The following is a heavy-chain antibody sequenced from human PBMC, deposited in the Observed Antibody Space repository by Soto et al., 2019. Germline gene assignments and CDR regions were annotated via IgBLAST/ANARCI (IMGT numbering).Heavy chain of an antibody. J-gene: IGHJ4*02. CDR3: ARVGVSSPSLSTIFRVVITRPESGY. CDR2: ISAYNGNT. CDR1: GYTFTSYG. Sequence: QVQLVQSGAEVKKPGASVKVSCKASGYTFTSYGISWARQAPGQGLERMGWISAYNGNTNYAQKLQGRVTMTTATATSTADMELRSLRSDDTAVYYGARVGVSSPSLSTIFRVVITRPESGYWSQGTLVTVSA. V-gene: IGHV1-18*01. D-gene: IGHD3-3*01.